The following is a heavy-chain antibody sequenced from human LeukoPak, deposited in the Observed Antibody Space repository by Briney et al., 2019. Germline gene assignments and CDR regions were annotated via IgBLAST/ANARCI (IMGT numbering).Heavy chain of an antibody. J-gene: IGHJ1*01. D-gene: IGHD2-21*02. CDR2: IYPDGRDT. CDR1: GFTFNRCW. CDR3: TSWGDTTAEYFQR. Sequence: GGSLRLSCVVSGFTFNRCWMNWVRQAPGKGLEWVAHIYPDGRDTYYVDSVKGRFTISRDNAQNSMYLQMNSLRVEDTAVYYCTSWGDTTAEYFQRWGQGTPVTVSS. V-gene: IGHV3-7*01.